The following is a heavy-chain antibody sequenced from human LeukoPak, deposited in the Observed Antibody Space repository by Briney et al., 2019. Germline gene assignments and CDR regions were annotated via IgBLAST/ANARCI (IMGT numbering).Heavy chain of an antibody. V-gene: IGHV1-18*01. CDR2: ITTYNGDK. D-gene: IGHD2-8*01. CDR1: GYTLSGFG. CDR3: ARDCSNGVCYPRDY. J-gene: IGHJ4*02. Sequence: ASVKVSCRAAGYTLSGFGISWVRQAPGQGLEWVGWITTYNGDKKYAERFQGRVTMTTDTSTSTYYMELRNLRTDDTATYYCARDCSNGVCYPRDYWGQGTLVSV.